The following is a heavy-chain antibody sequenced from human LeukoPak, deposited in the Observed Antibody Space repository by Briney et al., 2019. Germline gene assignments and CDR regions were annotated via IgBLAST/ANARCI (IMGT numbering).Heavy chain of an antibody. Sequence: WGALRLSCAASAFTFISYNMNWVRQALGKGLEWVSTISSSRSYIYYADSVKGRFTISRDNAKNSLYLQMNSLRAEETAGDYLATGIMRGVIDYWGQGTLVTVSS. CDR1: AFTFISYN. J-gene: IGHJ4*02. D-gene: IGHD3-10*01. CDR3: ATGIMRGVIDY. V-gene: IGHV3-21*01. CDR2: ISSSRSYI.